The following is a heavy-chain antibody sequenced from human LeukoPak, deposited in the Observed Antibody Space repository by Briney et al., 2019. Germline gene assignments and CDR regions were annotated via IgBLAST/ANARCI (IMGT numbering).Heavy chain of an antibody. CDR3: AKGRWYSSGWYLDY. J-gene: IGHJ4*02. D-gene: IGHD6-19*01. CDR2: ISNSGGST. Sequence: GGSLRLSGAASGFTFSNYAMSWVRQAPGKGLEWVSGISNSGGSTYYADSVKGRFTISRDNSKNTLYVEMNSLRAEDTAVYYCAKGRWYSSGWYLDYWGQGTLVTVSS. CDR1: GFTFSNYA. V-gene: IGHV3-23*01.